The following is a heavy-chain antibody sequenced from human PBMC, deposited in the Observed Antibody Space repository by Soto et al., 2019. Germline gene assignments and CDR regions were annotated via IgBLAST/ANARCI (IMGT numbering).Heavy chain of an antibody. D-gene: IGHD1-26*01. V-gene: IGHV4-39*01. J-gene: IGHJ4*02. CDR1: GGSISSSSYY. CDR2: IYYSGST. Sequence: QLQLQESGPGLVKPSETLSLTCTVSGGSISSSSYYWGWIRQPPGKGLEWIGSIYYSGSTYYNPSLKSRVTISGDTSKNQFSLKLSSVTAADTAVYYCARRVYSGSYPAHFDYWGQGTLLTVSS. CDR3: ARRVYSGSYPAHFDY.